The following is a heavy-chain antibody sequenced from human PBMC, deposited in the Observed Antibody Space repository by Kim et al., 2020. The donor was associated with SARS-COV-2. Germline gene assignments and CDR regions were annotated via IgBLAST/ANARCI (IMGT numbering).Heavy chain of an antibody. V-gene: IGHV3-21*01. D-gene: IGHD3-9*01. Sequence: GGSLRLSCAASGFAFSTYSMNWVRQAPGKGLEWVSSISSTGNYIYNADSIKGRFTISRDNDKNSLYLQMNSLRAEDTAVYYCAKSPLARYLGVMDVWGQGTAVTVSS. CDR2: ISSTGNYI. J-gene: IGHJ6*02. CDR3: AKSPLARYLGVMDV. CDR1: GFAFSTYS.